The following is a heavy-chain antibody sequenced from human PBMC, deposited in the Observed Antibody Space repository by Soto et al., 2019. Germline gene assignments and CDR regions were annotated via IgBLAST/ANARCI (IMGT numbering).Heavy chain of an antibody. CDR2: THPNNGAT. CDR1: GFSFSDYY. CDR3: AKDGRNFWRGYYSYQFDS. D-gene: IGHD3-3*01. J-gene: IGHJ4*02. V-gene: IGHV1-2*02. Sequence: QVQLVQSGADVKKPGASVKVSCKTSGFSFSDYYLHWVRQVPGEGLEWMGWTHPNNGATKYSRKFRGRVTMTRDTTTNTAYMELSGLRSDDMGVYYCAKDGRNFWRGYYSYQFDSWGQGSLVTVSS.